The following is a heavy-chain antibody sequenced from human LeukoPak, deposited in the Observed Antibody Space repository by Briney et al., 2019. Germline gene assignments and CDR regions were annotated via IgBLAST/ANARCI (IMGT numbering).Heavy chain of an antibody. Sequence: GGSLRLSCAASGFTFDDYAMHWVRQAPGKGLEWVSGISWNSGSIGYADSVKGRFTISRDNAKNSLYLQMNSLRAEDTALYYCAKDESSGWYSHAFGIWGQGTMVTVSS. D-gene: IGHD6-19*01. CDR3: AKDESSGWYSHAFGI. CDR1: GFTFDDYA. V-gene: IGHV3-9*01. CDR2: ISWNSGSI. J-gene: IGHJ3*02.